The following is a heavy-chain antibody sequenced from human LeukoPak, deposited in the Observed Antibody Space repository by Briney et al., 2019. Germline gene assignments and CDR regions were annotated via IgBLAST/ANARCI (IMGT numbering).Heavy chain of an antibody. D-gene: IGHD6-19*01. CDR1: GFTFSSYA. CDR3: AKDGDSSGWLYNNYFDY. CDR2: ISGSGGST. J-gene: IGHJ4*02. V-gene: IGHV3-23*01. Sequence: PGGSLRLSCAASGFTFSSYAMSWVRQAPGKGLEWVSAISGSGGSTYYADSVKGRFTISRDNSKNTLYLQMNSLRAEDTAVYYCAKDGDSSGWLYNNYFDYWGQGTLVTVSS.